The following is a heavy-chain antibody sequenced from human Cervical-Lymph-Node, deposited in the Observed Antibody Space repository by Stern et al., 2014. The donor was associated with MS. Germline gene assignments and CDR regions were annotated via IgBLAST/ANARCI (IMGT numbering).Heavy chain of an antibody. CDR1: GYDFTRYD. Sequence: QVQLGQSGAEVMKPGASVKVSCKTSGYDFTRYDIHWVRQAPGQGLAWMGRIIPGVGSTTYAPMWQGRVSMTRDTSATTVYLEMRSLRSEDTAVYYCARSGLGGAVGSWGQGTLVTVSA. CDR2: IIPGVGST. J-gene: IGHJ5*02. V-gene: IGHV1-46*04. D-gene: IGHD3-10*01. CDR3: ARSGLGGAVGS.